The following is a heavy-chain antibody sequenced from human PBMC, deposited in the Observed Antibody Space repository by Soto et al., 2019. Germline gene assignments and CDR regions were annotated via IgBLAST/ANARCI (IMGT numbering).Heavy chain of an antibody. V-gene: IGHV3-53*01. CDR2: IYSGGST. CDR3: ARDLMVLRFLEWLPPLSYGMDV. CDR1: GFTVSSNY. D-gene: IGHD3-3*01. Sequence: EVQLVESGGGLIQPGGSLRLSCAASGFTVSSNYMSWVRQAPGKGLEWVSVIYSGGSTYYADSVKGRFTISRDNSKNTLYLQRNSLRAEDTAVYYCARDLMVLRFLEWLPPLSYGMDVWGQGTTVTVSS. J-gene: IGHJ6*02.